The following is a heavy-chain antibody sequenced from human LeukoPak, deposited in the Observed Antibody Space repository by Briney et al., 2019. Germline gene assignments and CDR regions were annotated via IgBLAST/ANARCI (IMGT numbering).Heavy chain of an antibody. CDR2: VYPGDSTT. CDR1: GYSFTDYW. D-gene: IGHD4-17*01. V-gene: IGHV5-51*01. CDR3: AIHDYGDVTGY. J-gene: IGHJ4*02. Sequence: GESLKISCQASGYSFTDYWIGWVRQVPGGGLDWMGIVYPGDSTTRYGPSFQGHVTISADESTTTAYLQWTTLQASDTAIYYCAIHDYGDVTGYWGQGTLVTVSS.